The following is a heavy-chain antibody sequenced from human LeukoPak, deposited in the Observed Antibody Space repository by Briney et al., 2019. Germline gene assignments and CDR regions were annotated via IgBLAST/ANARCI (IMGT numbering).Heavy chain of an antibody. CDR3: ARENGDYDYYYYYMDV. J-gene: IGHJ6*03. Sequence: GGSLRLSCAASGFTFSSYWMHWVRQAPGKALVWVSRINSDGSSTSYADTVKGRFTISRDNAKNTLYLQMNSLRAEDTAVYYCARENGDYDYYYYYMDVWGKGTTVTVSS. V-gene: IGHV3-74*01. CDR1: GFTFSSYW. D-gene: IGHD4-17*01. CDR2: INSDGSST.